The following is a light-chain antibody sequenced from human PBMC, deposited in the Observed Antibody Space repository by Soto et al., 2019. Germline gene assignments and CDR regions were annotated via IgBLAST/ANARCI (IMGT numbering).Light chain of an antibody. Sequence: DVQMTQSPSSLSASVGDRVTITCRASQGISNYLAWFQQRPGKVPKLLIYAASTLQPGVPSRFSGGGSGTDFTLTISGLQPEDFATYHCQQYGLDAPGFTFGQGTKLEI. CDR2: AAS. CDR1: QGISNY. CDR3: QQYGLDAPGFT. J-gene: IGKJ2*01. V-gene: IGKV1-27*01.